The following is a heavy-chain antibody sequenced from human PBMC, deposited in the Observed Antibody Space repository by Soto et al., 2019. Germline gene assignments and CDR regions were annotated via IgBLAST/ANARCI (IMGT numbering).Heavy chain of an antibody. Sequence: QVQLQESGPGLVKPSQTLSLTCTVSGGSISSGGYYWYWIRQHSGKGLEWIGLTYYSGTTYYNPSLKSRVTISVDTSKNQFSLKLRSVTAADTAVYYCASRDVDTTMVGRDYWGQGTLVTVSS. CDR2: TYYSGTT. CDR3: ASRDVDTTMVGRDY. D-gene: IGHD5-18*01. CDR1: GGSISSGGYY. J-gene: IGHJ4*02. V-gene: IGHV4-31*03.